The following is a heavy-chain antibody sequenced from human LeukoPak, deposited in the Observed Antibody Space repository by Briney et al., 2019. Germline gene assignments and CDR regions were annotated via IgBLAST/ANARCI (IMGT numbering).Heavy chain of an antibody. CDR3: ARGSVVYRFDAFDI. CDR2: NT. V-gene: IGHV5-51*01. CDR1: GYSFTSYW. D-gene: IGHD6-25*01. J-gene: IGHJ3*02. Sequence: GESLKISCQVSGYSFTSYWIAWVRQMPGKGLEWMGNTRYSPSFQGQVTISVDTSKNQFSLKLSSVTAADTAVYYCARGSVVYRFDAFDIWGQGTMVTVSS.